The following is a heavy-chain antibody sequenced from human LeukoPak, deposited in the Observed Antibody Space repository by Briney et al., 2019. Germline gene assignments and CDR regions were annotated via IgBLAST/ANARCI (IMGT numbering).Heavy chain of an antibody. CDR2: IYTSGST. V-gene: IGHV4-4*07. J-gene: IGHJ3*02. CDR3: AREPRSRPNDAFDI. CDR1: GGSISSYY. Sequence: PSETLSLTCTVSGGSISSYYWSWIRQPAGKGLEWIGRIYTSGSTSYNPSLKSRVTISVDTSKNQFSLKLSSVTAADTAVYYCAREPRSRPNDAFDIWGQGTMVTVSA.